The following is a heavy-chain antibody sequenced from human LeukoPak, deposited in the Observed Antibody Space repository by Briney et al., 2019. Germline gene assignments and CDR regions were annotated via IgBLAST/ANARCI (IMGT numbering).Heavy chain of an antibody. Sequence: ASVKVSCKASGYTFTSYDINWVRQATGQGLEWMGWMNPNSGNTGYAQKFQGRVTMTRNTSISTACMELSSLRSEDTAVYYCARGRYCSGGSCYSYYYYGMDVWGQGTTVTVSS. V-gene: IGHV1-8*01. CDR1: GYTFTSYD. CDR3: ARGRYCSGGSCYSYYYYGMDV. J-gene: IGHJ6*02. CDR2: MNPNSGNT. D-gene: IGHD2-15*01.